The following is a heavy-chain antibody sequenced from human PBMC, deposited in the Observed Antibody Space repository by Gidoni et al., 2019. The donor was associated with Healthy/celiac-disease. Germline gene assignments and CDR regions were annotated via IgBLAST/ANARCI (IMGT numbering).Heavy chain of an antibody. D-gene: IGHD3-3*01. Sequence: EVQLLESGGGLVQPGGSLRPSCAASGFTFSSQDMSWVRQAPGKGLEWVSAISGSCGSTYYADSVKGRFTISRDNSKNTLYLQMNSLRAEDTAVYYCAKLNSYYDFWSGYYTGPNWFDPWGQGTLVTVSS. CDR2: ISGSCGST. CDR1: GFTFSSQD. CDR3: AKLNSYYDFWSGYYTGPNWFDP. J-gene: IGHJ5*02. V-gene: IGHV3-23*01.